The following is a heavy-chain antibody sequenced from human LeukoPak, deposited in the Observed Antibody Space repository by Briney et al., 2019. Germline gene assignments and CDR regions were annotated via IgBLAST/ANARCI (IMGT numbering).Heavy chain of an antibody. CDR1: GFTFTRCW. D-gene: IGHD4-23*01. V-gene: IGHV3-7*01. Sequence: GGSLRPSCAASGFTFTRCWMSWVRQAPGKGLEWVASIKQDGREKFYADSVKGRFTISRDNAKNSLYLQMNSLRAEDTAVYYCARVPGVTRYFDYWGQGNLVTVSS. CDR2: IKQDGREK. CDR3: ARVPGVTRYFDY. J-gene: IGHJ4*02.